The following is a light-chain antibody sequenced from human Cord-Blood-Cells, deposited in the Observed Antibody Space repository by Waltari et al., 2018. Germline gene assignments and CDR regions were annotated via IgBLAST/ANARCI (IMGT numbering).Light chain of an antibody. CDR2: AAS. V-gene: IGKV1-39*01. Sequence: DIQMTQSPSSLSASVGARVTITCLASQSISSYLNWYQQKPGKAPKLLIYAASSLQSGVPSRFSGSGSGTDVTRTISSLQREDVATDYCQQSYRTSYTFGQGSKREIK. J-gene: IGKJ2*01. CDR3: QQSYRTSYT. CDR1: QSISSY.